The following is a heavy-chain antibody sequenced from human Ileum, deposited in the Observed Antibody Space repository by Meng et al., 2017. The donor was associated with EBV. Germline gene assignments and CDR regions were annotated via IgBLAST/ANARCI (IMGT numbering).Heavy chain of an antibody. D-gene: IGHD3-22*01. J-gene: IGHJ4*02. CDR3: ASSDYYRSDY. CDR1: VGAISRSDW. CDR2: TSHSGST. Sequence: VQLQVPVPGCVNPVGAPSIPLGCSVGAISRSDWWSWVRQPPGKGLEWIGETSHSGSTNYSPSLKSRVTISLDKSKNQLSLKLNSVTAADTAVYYCASSDYYRSDYWGQGTLVTVSS. V-gene: IGHV4-4*02.